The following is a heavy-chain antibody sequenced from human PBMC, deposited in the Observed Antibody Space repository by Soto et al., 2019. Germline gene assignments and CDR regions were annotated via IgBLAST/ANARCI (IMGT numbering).Heavy chain of an antibody. CDR2: ISSSSSYI. Sequence: EVQLVESGGGLVKPGGSLRLSCAASGFTFSSYSMNWVRQAPGKGLEWVSSISSSSSYIYYADSVKGRFTISRDNAKNSLYLQMNSLGAEDTAVYYCARGALRFLEWFPLTDYMDVWGKGTTVTVSS. CDR3: ARGALRFLEWFPLTDYMDV. CDR1: GFTFSSYS. D-gene: IGHD3-3*01. J-gene: IGHJ6*03. V-gene: IGHV3-21*01.